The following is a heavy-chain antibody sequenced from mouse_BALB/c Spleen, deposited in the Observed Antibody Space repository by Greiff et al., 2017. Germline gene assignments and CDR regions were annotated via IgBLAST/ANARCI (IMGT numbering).Heavy chain of an antibody. J-gene: IGHJ2*01. CDR3: VRYGNYVFDY. CDR2: IWTGGGT. V-gene: IGHV2-9-2*01. CDR1: GFSLTSYD. D-gene: IGHD2-1*01. Sequence: VQLVESGPGLVAPSQSLSITCTVSGFSLTSYDISWIRQPPGKGLEWLGVIWTGGGTNYNSAFMSRLSISKDNSKSQVFLKMNSLQTDDTAIYYCVRYGNYVFDYWGQGTTLTVSS.